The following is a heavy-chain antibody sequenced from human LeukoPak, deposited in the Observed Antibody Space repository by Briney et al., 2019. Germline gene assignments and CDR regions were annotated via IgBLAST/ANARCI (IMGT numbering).Heavy chain of an antibody. V-gene: IGHV3-48*03. CDR3: ARITMDRGVDY. D-gene: IGHD3-10*01. J-gene: IGHJ4*02. Sequence: GGSLRLSCAASGFTFSSYEMNWVRQAPGKGLEWVSYISSSGSTIYYADSVKGRFTISRDNAKNSLYLQMNSLRAEDTAVYYCARITMDRGVDYWGQGTLVTVSS. CDR1: GFTFSSYE. CDR2: ISSSGSTI.